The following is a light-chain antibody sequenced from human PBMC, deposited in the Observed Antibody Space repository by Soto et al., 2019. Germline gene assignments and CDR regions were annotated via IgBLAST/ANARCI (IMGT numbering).Light chain of an antibody. CDR2: EVS. Sequence: QSVLTQPASVSGTPGQSITISCTGTSSDVGGYNYVSWYRQLPSKAPRLMIYEVSNRPSGVSNRFSGSMSGNTASLTISGLQSGDGADYYCSSYRRSSTLYVFGTGTKVTVL. J-gene: IGLJ1*01. V-gene: IGLV2-14*01. CDR3: SSYRRSSTLYV. CDR1: SSDVGGYNY.